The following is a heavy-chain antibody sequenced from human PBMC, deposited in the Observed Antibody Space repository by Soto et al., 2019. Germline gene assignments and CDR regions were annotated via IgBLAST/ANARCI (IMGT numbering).Heavy chain of an antibody. CDR2: ITPNSGGT. D-gene: IGHD1-26*01. V-gene: IGHV1-2*04. CDR1: GYTFTGYS. CDR3: ASGIENVGAGGLDY. Sequence: QVQLVQSGAEVKKPGASVKVSCKASGYTFTGYSMHWVRQAAAQGLERMGWITPNSGGTNYAQKVQVWVTRNRDTAISTAYMELSRLRSDDTAVYYCASGIENVGAGGLDYWGQGTLVIVAS. J-gene: IGHJ4*02.